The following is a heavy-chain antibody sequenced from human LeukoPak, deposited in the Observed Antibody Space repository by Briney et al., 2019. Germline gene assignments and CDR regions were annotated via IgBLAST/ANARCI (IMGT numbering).Heavy chain of an antibody. D-gene: IGHD6-13*01. CDR3: ARDLGSGYSSHRFDP. CDR1: GGSISSGGYS. V-gene: IGHV4-31*03. Sequence: SETLSLTCTVSGGSISSGGYSWSWIRQHPGKGLEWIGYIYYSGSTYYNPSLKSRVTISVDTSKNQFSLKLSSVTAADTAVYYCARDLGSGYSSHRFDPWGQGTLVTVSS. CDR2: IYYSGST. J-gene: IGHJ5*02.